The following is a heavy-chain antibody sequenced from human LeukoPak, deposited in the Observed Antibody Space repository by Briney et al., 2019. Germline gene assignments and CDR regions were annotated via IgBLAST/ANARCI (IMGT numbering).Heavy chain of an antibody. J-gene: IGHJ4*02. Sequence: GGSLRLSRAASGFTFSSYWMSWVRQAPGKGLEWIGRIKSKTDGETTNYAEPVRGRFTISRDDSKSAVYLQMNSLKIEDTAVYYCTTDLGTYYHGSQRLIPIDYWGQGTLVTVSS. CDR3: TTDLGTYYHGSQRLIPIDY. CDR2: IKSKTDGETT. V-gene: IGHV3-15*01. CDR1: GFTFSSYW. D-gene: IGHD3-10*01.